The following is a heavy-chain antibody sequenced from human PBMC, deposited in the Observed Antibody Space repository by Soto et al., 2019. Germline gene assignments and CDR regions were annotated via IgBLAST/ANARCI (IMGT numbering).Heavy chain of an antibody. Sequence: PLETQCLTWAVSGDSIISSRWWNCVQQHTVKGLEWIGQISHSGSTNYNPSLTSRVTISVDKSKNHFSLKLTSVTAADTAVYYCAALHFWSGPWTHTRLDYWGQGTLVTVSS. D-gene: IGHD3-3*02. V-gene: IGHV4-4*02. CDR3: AALHFWSGPWTHTRLDY. CDR1: GDSIISSRW. J-gene: IGHJ4*02. CDR2: ISHSGST.